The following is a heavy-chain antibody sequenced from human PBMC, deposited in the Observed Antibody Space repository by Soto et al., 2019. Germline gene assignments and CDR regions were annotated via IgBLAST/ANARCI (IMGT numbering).Heavy chain of an antibody. V-gene: IGHV1-18*04. D-gene: IGHD2-2*03. CDR2: ISVFSGDT. CDR3: AKSSAAVAGYFFDS. CDR1: GYTFSHSG. J-gene: IGHJ4*02. Sequence: QVHLVQSGAEVKKPGASVKVSCTASGYTFSHSGITWLRQAPGQVPEWMGWISVFSGDTKSAQRLQGRLTMTTDTATRTAYMELRSLRSDDTAVYYWAKSSAAVAGYFFDSWGQGTLVAVSS.